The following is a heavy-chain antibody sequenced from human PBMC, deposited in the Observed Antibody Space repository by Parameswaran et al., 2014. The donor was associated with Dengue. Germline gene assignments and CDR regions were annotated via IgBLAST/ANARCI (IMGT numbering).Heavy chain of an antibody. J-gene: IGHJ4*02. Sequence: WVRQAPGQGLEWMGWINPNSGGTNYAQKFQGWVTMTRDTSISTTYMELSRLRSDDTAVYYCARATFAGSGFRELLYIDYWGQGTLVTVSS. CDR3: ARATFAGSGFRELLYIDY. V-gene: IGHV1-2*04. CDR2: INPNSGGT. D-gene: IGHD3-10*01.